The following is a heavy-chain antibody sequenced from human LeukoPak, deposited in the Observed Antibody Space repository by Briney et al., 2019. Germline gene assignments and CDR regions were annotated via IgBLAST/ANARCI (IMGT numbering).Heavy chain of an antibody. V-gene: IGHV3-23*01. J-gene: IGHJ4*02. D-gene: IGHD3-22*01. CDR1: GFTFRNYD. Sequence: GGSLSLSCTASGFTFRNYDMIWVRQAPGKGLERVASSTGNALNTYQAYLIKGRFTISRDDSKNTLYLHLSSLRVEDTAVYYCAKLQDFYDNSGYSYFDNWGQGTLVTVSS. CDR2: STGNALNT. CDR3: AKLQDFYDNSGYSYFDN.